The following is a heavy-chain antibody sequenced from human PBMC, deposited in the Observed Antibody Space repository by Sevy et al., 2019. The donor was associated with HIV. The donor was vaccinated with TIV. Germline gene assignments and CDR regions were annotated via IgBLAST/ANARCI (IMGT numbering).Heavy chain of an antibody. CDR2: IYSSGNT. D-gene: IGHD2-21*01. V-gene: IGHV4-59*01. CDR1: GASISGYY. J-gene: IGHJ4*02. CDR3: ARKVGIFGFHDY. Sequence: SETLSLTCTVSGASISGYYWSWIRQPPGKGLECIGYIYSSGNTNYSPPLKSRLTISVDTSKNQFSLKLSSVTAADTAVYYCARKVGIFGFHDYWGQGTLVTVSS.